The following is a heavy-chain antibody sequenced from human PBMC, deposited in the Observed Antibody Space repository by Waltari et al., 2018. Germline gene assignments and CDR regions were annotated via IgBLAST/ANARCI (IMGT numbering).Heavy chain of an antibody. D-gene: IGHD2-21*02. Sequence: QVQLQQWGAGLLKPSETLSLTCAVYVDSFSGYYWSWIRQPPGGGRGWIGDINHSGSTNYNPSLKSRVTLSVDTSKNQFSLKLNSLTAADTAVYYCARGMVVTAWAQYNWFDPWGQGTLVTVSS. CDR1: VDSFSGYY. CDR3: ARGMVVTAWAQYNWFDP. CDR2: INHSGST. J-gene: IGHJ5*02. V-gene: IGHV4-34*01.